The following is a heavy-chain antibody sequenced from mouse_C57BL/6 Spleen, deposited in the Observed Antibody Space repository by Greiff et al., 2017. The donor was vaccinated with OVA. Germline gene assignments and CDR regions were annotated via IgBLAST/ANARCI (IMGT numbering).Heavy chain of an antibody. Sequence: DVKLVESEGGLVQPGSSMKLSCTASGFTFSDYYMAWVRQVPEKGLEWVANINYDGSSTYYLDSLKSRFIISRDNAKNILYLQMSSLKSEDTATYYCAREDYYGSSYDWFAYWGQGTLVTVSA. CDR3: AREDYYGSSYDWFAY. CDR2: INYDGSST. V-gene: IGHV5-16*01. D-gene: IGHD1-1*01. J-gene: IGHJ3*01. CDR1: GFTFSDYY.